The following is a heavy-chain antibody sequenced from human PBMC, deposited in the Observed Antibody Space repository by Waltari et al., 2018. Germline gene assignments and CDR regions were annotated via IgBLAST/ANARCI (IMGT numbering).Heavy chain of an antibody. CDR1: EYTFPDYS. Sequence: EVQLLQTGTELQKPGTNVTLSCQVSEYTFPDYSLHWVQQAPGKGPHWMGLVDPEDGETIYAEKFQGRFTITADTSTDTAYMELSSLRSEDTAVYYCATALGDRSSASRAFDIWGLGTMITVSS. V-gene: IGHV1-69-2*01. J-gene: IGHJ3*02. CDR2: VDPEDGET. CDR3: ATALGDRSSASRAFDI. D-gene: IGHD3-10*01.